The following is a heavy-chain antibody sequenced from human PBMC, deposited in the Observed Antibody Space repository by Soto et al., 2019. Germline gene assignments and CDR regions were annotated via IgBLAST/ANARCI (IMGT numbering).Heavy chain of an antibody. CDR3: AKTEQWLIAYFDY. CDR2: ISGSGTST. V-gene: IGHV3-23*01. Sequence: EVQLLESGGGLVQPGGSLRLSCAASGFTFSTFAMSWVRQAPGKGPEWVSGISGSGTSTYYADSVKGRFTISRDNSKNPLHLQMNSLRAEDTAVYYCAKTEQWLIAYFDYWGQGTLVTVSS. D-gene: IGHD6-19*01. CDR1: GFTFSTFA. J-gene: IGHJ4*02.